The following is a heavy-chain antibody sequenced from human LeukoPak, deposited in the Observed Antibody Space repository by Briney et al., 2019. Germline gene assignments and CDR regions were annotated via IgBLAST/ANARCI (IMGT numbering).Heavy chain of an antibody. CDR1: GYTFTSYG. J-gene: IGHJ4*02. Sequence: ASVKVSCKASGYTFTSYGISWVRQAPGQGLEWMGWISAYNGNTNYAQKLQGRVTMTTDTSTSTAYMELSSLRSEDTAVYYCARGSCSSTSCPNDYWGQGTLVTVSS. D-gene: IGHD2-2*01. CDR2: ISAYNGNT. V-gene: IGHV1-18*01. CDR3: ARGSCSSTSCPNDY.